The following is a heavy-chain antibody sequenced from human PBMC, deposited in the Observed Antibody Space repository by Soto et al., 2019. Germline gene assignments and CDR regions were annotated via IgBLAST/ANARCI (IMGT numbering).Heavy chain of an antibody. J-gene: IGHJ4*02. Sequence: QVQLQQWGAGLLKPSETLSLTCAVYGGSFSGYYWSWIRQPPGKGLEWIGEINHSGSTNYNPSLKSRVTISVDTSKNQFSLKLSSVTAADTAVYYCARRPYYDSSGSFDYWGQGTLVTVSS. D-gene: IGHD3-22*01. V-gene: IGHV4-34*01. CDR2: INHSGST. CDR1: GGSFSGYY. CDR3: ARRPYYDSSGSFDY.